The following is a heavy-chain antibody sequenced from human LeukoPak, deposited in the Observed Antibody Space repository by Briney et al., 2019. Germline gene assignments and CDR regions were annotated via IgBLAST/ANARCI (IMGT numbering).Heavy chain of an antibody. CDR1: GFTFSSYA. CDR3: AKVRSGYDFPYYFDY. V-gene: IGHV3-23*01. J-gene: IGHJ4*02. D-gene: IGHD5-12*01. Sequence: GGSLRLSCAASGFTFSSYAMSWVRQAPGKGLEWVSAISGSGGSTYYADSVKGRFTISRDNSKNTLYLQMNSLRAEDTAVYCCAKVRSGYDFPYYFDYWGQGTLATVSS. CDR2: ISGSGGST.